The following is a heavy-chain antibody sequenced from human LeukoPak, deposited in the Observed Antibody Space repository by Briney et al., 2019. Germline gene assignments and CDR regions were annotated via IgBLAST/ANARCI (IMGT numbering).Heavy chain of an antibody. CDR1: GGSTTSYY. V-gene: IGHV4-59*08. D-gene: IGHD3-22*01. J-gene: IGHJ4*02. Sequence: SETLSLTCTVSGGSTTSYYWSWIRQPPGKGLEWIGYIYYSGSTNYNPSLKSRATISVDTSKNQFSLKLSSVTAADTAVYYCASPRESDSSGYYYWNYWGQGTLVTVSS. CDR3: ASPRESDSSGYYYWNY. CDR2: IYYSGST.